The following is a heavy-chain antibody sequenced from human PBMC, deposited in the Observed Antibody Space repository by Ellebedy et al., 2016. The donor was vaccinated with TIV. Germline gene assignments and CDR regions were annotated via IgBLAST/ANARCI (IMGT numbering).Heavy chain of an antibody. Sequence: GESLKISCAVSGFTFSTYVIHWVRQAPGKGLEWVALISFDGSNKYYADSVKGRFTISRDNSKSTLYLQMNSLRTEDTAVYYCARGGVINSYAAAAYWGQGTLVTVSS. CDR3: ARGGVINSYAAAAY. D-gene: IGHD2-2*01. CDR2: ISFDGSNK. J-gene: IGHJ4*02. V-gene: IGHV3-30-3*01. CDR1: GFTFSTYV.